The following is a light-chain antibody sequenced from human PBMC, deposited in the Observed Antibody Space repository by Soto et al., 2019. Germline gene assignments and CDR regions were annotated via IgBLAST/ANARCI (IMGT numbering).Light chain of an antibody. J-gene: IGLJ3*02. V-gene: IGLV1-44*01. CDR3: AAWDDSLNGWV. Sequence: QSVLTQPPSASGTPGQRVTISCSGSSSNIGSNTVNWYQQLPGTAPKLLIYSNNQRPSGVPDRFSGSKSGTSASLAISGLQSEDEADYYCAAWDDSLNGWVFGGWTMLTVL. CDR1: SSNIGSNT. CDR2: SNN.